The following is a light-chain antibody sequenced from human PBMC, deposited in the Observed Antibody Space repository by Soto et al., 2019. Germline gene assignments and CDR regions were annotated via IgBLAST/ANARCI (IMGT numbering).Light chain of an antibody. Sequence: QSVLTQPPSASGTPGQRVTIPCSGSSSNIGSNTVNWYQQLPGTAPKLLIYSNNQRPPGVPDRFSGSKSGTSASLAISGLQSEDEADYYCAAWGASLNGWVFGGGTKLTVL. V-gene: IGLV1-44*01. CDR2: SNN. CDR3: AAWGASLNGWV. J-gene: IGLJ3*02. CDR1: SSNIGSNT.